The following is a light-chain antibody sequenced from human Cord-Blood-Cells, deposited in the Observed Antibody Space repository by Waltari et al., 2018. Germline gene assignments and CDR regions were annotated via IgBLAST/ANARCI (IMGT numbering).Light chain of an antibody. J-gene: IGKJ4*01. CDR2: DAS. CDR3: QQYDTLPLT. CDR1: QDISNY. Sequence: DIQMTQSQSSLSASVGDRVTITCQASQDISNYLNWYHQKPGKAPKLLIYDASNLETGVPSRFSGSGSGTDFTFTISSLQPEDIATYYCQQYDTLPLTFGGGTKVEIK. V-gene: IGKV1-33*01.